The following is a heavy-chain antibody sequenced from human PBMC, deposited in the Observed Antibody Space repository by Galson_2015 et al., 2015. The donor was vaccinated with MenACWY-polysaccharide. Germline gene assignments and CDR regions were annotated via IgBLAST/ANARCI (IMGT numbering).Heavy chain of an antibody. V-gene: IGHV4-59*01. CDR3: ARDGAHYYYYMDV. CDR1: GGSISRYY. Sequence: SETLSLTCTVSGGSISRYYWSWIRQPPGKGLEWIGYIPYTGTTNYNSSLKSRVTISVDTSKNQYSLKLSSVTAADTAVYYCARDGAHYYYYMDVWGKGTTVTVSS. J-gene: IGHJ6*03. D-gene: IGHD1-26*01. CDR2: IPYTGTT.